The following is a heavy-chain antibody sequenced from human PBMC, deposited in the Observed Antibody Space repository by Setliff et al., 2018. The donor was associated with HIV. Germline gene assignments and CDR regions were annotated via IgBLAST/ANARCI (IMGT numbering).Heavy chain of an antibody. D-gene: IGHD5-12*01. CDR3: ARAPLEYSGYDYLRYFDY. Sequence: SETLSLTCTVSGYSISSGYYWGWIRQPPGKGLEWIGSIYHSGSTYYNPSLKSRVTISVDRSKNQFSLKLSSVTAADTAVYYCARAPLEYSGYDYLRYFDYWGQGTLVTVSS. CDR2: IYHSGST. CDR1: GYSISSGYY. V-gene: IGHV4-38-2*02. J-gene: IGHJ4*02.